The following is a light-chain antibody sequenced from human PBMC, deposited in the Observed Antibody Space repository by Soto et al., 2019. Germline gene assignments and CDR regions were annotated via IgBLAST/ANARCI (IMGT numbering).Light chain of an antibody. V-gene: IGLV2-14*03. J-gene: IGLJ1*01. CDR2: DVS. CDR3: SSFRSSSTSYV. CDR1: SSDIGDSNY. Sequence: QSALTQPASVSGSPGQSITISCTGTSSDIGDSNYVSWYQQHPGKAPKLVIYDVSNRPSGVSNRLSGSKSANTASLTISGLQAEDEADYYCSSFRSSSTSYVFGTGTQLTVL.